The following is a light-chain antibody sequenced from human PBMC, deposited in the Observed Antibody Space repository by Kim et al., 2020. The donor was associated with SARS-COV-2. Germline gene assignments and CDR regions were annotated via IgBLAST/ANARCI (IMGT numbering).Light chain of an antibody. CDR2: GAS. J-gene: IGKJ2*01. V-gene: IGKV1-39*01. CDR3: QQTYSNPYT. Sequence: DIQMTQSPSSLSASVGDRVTITCRASQSIRNYLNWYQQKPGKAPKLLIYGASRLQSGLPSRFSGSGSGTDFTLTISSLQPEDFATYSCQQTYSNPYTFGQGTKLEI. CDR1: QSIRNY.